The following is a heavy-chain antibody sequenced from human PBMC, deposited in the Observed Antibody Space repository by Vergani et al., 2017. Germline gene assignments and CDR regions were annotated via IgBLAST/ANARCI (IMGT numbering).Heavy chain of an antibody. J-gene: IGHJ3*02. V-gene: IGHV3-23*04. Sequence: VQLVESGGGVVQPGGSLRLSCAASGFTFSSYGMHWVRQAPGKGLEWVSAISGSGGSTYYADSVKGRFTISRDNSKNTLYLQMNSLRAEDTAVYYCTTVGEGYSYGFGAFDIWGQGTMVTVSS. CDR1: GFTFSSYG. CDR2: ISGSGGST. CDR3: TTVGEGYSYGFGAFDI. D-gene: IGHD5-18*01.